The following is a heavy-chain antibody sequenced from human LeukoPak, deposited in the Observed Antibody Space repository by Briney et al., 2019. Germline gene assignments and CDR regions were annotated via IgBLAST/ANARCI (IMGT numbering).Heavy chain of an antibody. CDR3: ARGQQLVDNYFDF. Sequence: PGGSLRLSCAASGFTFSSHGMNWIRQPPGKGLEWIGEINHSGTTKSNPSLKSRVTISVDTSKNQFSLKLSSVTAADTAVYYCARGQQLVDNYFDFWGQGTLVTVSS. CDR2: INHSGTT. CDR1: GFTFSSHG. D-gene: IGHD6-13*01. J-gene: IGHJ4*02. V-gene: IGHV4-34*01.